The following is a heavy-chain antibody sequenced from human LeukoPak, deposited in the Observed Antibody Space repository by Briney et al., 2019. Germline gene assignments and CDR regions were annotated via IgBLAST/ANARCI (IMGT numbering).Heavy chain of an antibody. D-gene: IGHD2-21*01. V-gene: IGHV3-23*01. J-gene: IGHJ4*02. CDR1: GFMFNKYG. CDR3: AKDVRDIVVLIDTYMY. Sequence: GGSLRLSCVASGFMFNKYGMSWVRQAPGKGLEWVSVISGGGGRTYYGDSVKGRFTISRDNSKNTVHLQMNSLRAEDTAVYYCAKDVRDIVVLIDTYMYWGQGTLVTVSS. CDR2: ISGGGGRT.